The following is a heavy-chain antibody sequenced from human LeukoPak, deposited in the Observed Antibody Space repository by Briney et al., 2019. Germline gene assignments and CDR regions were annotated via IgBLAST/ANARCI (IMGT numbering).Heavy chain of an antibody. Sequence: GGSLRLSCAASGFTFRSFEMNWVRQAPGKGLEWVSGISRSGSDTYYADSVKGRFTISRDNSKNTLFLQMNSLRAEDTAIYYCAKFLATVVTPGDYWGQGALVTVSS. CDR2: ISRSGSDT. V-gene: IGHV3-23*01. CDR3: AKFLATVVTPGDY. J-gene: IGHJ4*02. D-gene: IGHD4-23*01. CDR1: GFTFRSFE.